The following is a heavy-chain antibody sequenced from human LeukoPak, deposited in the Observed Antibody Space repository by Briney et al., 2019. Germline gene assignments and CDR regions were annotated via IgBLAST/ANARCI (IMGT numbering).Heavy chain of an antibody. CDR1: RGTFSSYT. J-gene: IGHJ5*02. D-gene: IGHD3-3*01. CDR3: ARGPAQATYYDFWSGSTTSNWFDP. Sequence: SVKVSCKASRGTFSSYTISWVRQAPGQGLEWMGRIIPILGIANYAQKFQGRVTITADKSTSTAYMELSSLRSEDTGVYYCARGPAQATYYDFWSGSTTSNWFDPWGQGTLVTVSS. CDR2: IIPILGIA. V-gene: IGHV1-69*02.